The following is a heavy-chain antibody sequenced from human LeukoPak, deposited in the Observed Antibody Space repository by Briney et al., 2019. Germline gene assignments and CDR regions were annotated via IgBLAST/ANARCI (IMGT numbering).Heavy chain of an antibody. CDR1: GGTFSSHG. CDR2: IIPIFGAT. J-gene: IGHJ4*02. V-gene: IGHV1-69*05. CDR3: ARRWPHSSGYYLFDY. D-gene: IGHD3-22*01. Sequence: SVKVSCKASGGTFSSHGFSWVRQAPGQGLEWMGGIIPIFGATNYAPKFQGRVTITTDDSTGTGYMELSSLRSDDTAVYYCARRWPHSSGYYLFDYWGQGTLVTVSS.